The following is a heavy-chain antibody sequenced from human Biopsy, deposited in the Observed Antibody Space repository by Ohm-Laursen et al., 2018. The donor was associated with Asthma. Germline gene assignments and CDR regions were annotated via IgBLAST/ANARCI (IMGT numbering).Heavy chain of an antibody. J-gene: IGHJ4*02. CDR1: GGSINSSTW. Sequence: SQTLSLTCTVSGGSINSSTWWSWVRQPPGKGLEWIGFIYYSGSTYYNPSLKSRVSISIDTSKNQFSLKLSSVTAADTAVYYCARAQDYYDSRGYYRSFDYWGQGTLVTVSS. V-gene: IGHV4-31*02. D-gene: IGHD3-22*01. CDR2: IYYSGST. CDR3: ARAQDYYDSRGYYRSFDY.